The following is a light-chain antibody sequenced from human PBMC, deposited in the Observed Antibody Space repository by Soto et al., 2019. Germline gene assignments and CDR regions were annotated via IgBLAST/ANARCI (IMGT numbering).Light chain of an antibody. J-gene: IGKJ1*01. V-gene: IGKV3-20*01. CDR1: QSVSSN. CDR2: GVS. Sequence: EVVFPQSPGTLSLSPGERATLSCRASQSVSSNLAWYQQKPGQAPRLLIYGVSSRATGIPDRFSGSGSGTDFTLTISRLEPEDFAVYYCEQYGSSPRTFGQGTKVDIK. CDR3: EQYGSSPRT.